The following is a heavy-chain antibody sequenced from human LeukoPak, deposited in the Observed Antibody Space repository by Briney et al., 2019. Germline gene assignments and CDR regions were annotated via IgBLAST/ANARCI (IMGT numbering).Heavy chain of an antibody. CDR3: AREWYDILTGHDHYFDY. V-gene: IGHV4-4*07. CDR1: GGSISTYY. CDR2: IYTSGST. Sequence: PSETLSLTCSVSGGSISTYYWSWFRQPAGKGLEWIGRIYTSGSTDYNPSLQSRVTISVDASKNQFSLNLSSVTAADTAVYYCAREWYDILTGHDHYFDYWGQGTLITVSS. D-gene: IGHD3-9*01. J-gene: IGHJ4*02.